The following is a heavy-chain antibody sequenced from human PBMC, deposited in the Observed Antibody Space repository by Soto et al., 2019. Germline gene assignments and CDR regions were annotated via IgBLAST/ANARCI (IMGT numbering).Heavy chain of an antibody. D-gene: IGHD2-2*01. V-gene: IGHV3-23*01. Sequence: PGGSLRLSCAASGFTFSSYAMSWVRQAPGKGLEWVSAISGSGGSTYYADSVKGRFTISRDNSKNTLYLQMNSLRAEDTAVYYCAKDRDIVVVPAALSWFDPWGQGTLVTVSS. CDR3: AKDRDIVVVPAALSWFDP. CDR2: ISGSGGST. CDR1: GFTFSSYA. J-gene: IGHJ5*02.